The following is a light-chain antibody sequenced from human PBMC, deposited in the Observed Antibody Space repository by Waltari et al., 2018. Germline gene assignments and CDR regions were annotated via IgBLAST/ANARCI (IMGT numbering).Light chain of an antibody. V-gene: IGKV3-15*01. J-gene: IGKJ2*03. Sequence: EIVMTQSPATLSLSPGERATLSCRASQSVSSSLAWYQQKPGQAPRLLIYGASSRATGIPDRFSGSGSGTDFTLTISSLEPEDVAVYYCLQRSSWPYSFGQGTKVEIK. CDR2: GAS. CDR3: LQRSSWPYS. CDR1: QSVSSS.